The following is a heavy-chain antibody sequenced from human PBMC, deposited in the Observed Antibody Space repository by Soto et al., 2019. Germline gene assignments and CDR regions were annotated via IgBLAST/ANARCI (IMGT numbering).Heavy chain of an antibody. CDR1: GGFITTSNW. D-gene: IGHD2-15*01. CDR3: ARVMGVASGGPLEY. Sequence: QVQLQESGPGLLRPSETLSLTCAVSGGFITTSNWWSWVRQPPGKGLEWIGEIYPSGNTNYNPSLGSQVTITLDKSKNQFSLKVTYVTAADTGVYFCARVMGVASGGPLEYWGPGTLVTVS. CDR2: IYPSGNT. V-gene: IGHV4-4*02. J-gene: IGHJ4*02.